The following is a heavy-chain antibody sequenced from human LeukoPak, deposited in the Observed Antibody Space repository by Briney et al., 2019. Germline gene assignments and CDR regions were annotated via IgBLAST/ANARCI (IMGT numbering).Heavy chain of an antibody. CDR3: ARLVGRDFGELLYPPYYFDY. CDR1: GGSFSGYY. J-gene: IGHJ4*02. V-gene: IGHV4-34*01. CDR2: INHSGST. Sequence: SETLSLTCAVYGGSFSGYYWSWIRQPPGKGLEWIGEINHSGSTNYNPSLKSRVTISVDTSKNQFSLKPSSVTAADTAVYYCARLVGRDFGELLYPPYYFDYWGQGTLVTVSS. D-gene: IGHD3-10*01.